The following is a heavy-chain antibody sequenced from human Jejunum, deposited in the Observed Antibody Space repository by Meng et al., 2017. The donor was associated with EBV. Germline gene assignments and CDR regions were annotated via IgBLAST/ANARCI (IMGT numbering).Heavy chain of an antibody. D-gene: IGHD4-17*01. V-gene: IGHV4-39*05. Sequence: LPLQSWGPGLVTPPETPSLTCTVSGGSISSSIYCWGWIRQPPGKGLEWIGSICYSDYTYHNPSLKSRVAISANTSKNQFSLSLTSVTAADTAVYYCAMGPDYAKSGYWGQGTLVTVSS. CDR3: AMGPDYAKSGY. CDR1: GGSISSSIYC. CDR2: ICYSDYT. J-gene: IGHJ4*02.